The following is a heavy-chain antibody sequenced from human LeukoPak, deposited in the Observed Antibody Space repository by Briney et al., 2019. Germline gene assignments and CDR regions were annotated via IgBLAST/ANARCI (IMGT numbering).Heavy chain of an antibody. D-gene: IGHD1-26*01. J-gene: IGHJ4*02. V-gene: IGHV3-74*01. Sequence: GGSLRLSCAASAFTFSSYWMHWVRQAPGKGLVWVSRINSDGSTIDYADSVKGRFTISRDSAKNTLYLQMNSLRDEDTAVYYCARGISGATTFDFWGQGTLVTVAS. CDR2: INSDGSTI. CDR1: AFTFSSYW. CDR3: ARGISGATTFDF.